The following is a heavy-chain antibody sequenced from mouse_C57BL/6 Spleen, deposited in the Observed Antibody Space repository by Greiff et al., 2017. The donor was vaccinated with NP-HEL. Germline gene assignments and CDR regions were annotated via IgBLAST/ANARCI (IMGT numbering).Heavy chain of an antibody. D-gene: IGHD2-3*01. V-gene: IGHV1-22*01. J-gene: IGHJ2*01. CDR1: GYTFTDYN. CDR3: ARILDGYWYFDY. Sequence: EVQLQQSGPELVKPGASVKMSCKASGYTFTDYNMHWVKQSHGKSLEWIGYINPNNGGTSYNQKFKGKATLTVNKSSSTAYMELRSLTSEDSAVYYCARILDGYWYFDYWGQGTTLTVSS. CDR2: INPNNGGT.